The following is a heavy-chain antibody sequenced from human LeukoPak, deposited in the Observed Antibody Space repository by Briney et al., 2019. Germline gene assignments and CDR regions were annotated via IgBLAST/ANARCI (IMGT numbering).Heavy chain of an antibody. CDR3: AKEVHYYDSSDYFPLGY. CDR2: ISGYNGHT. J-gene: IGHJ4*02. V-gene: IGHV1-18*01. Sequence: ASVKVSCKASGYTYTNYGISWVRQAPGQGLEWMGWISGYNGHTNYAQKFQGRVTMTRDTSISTAYMELSRLTSDDTAVYYCAKEVHYYDSSDYFPLGYWGQGTLITVSS. CDR1: GYTYTNYG. D-gene: IGHD3-22*01.